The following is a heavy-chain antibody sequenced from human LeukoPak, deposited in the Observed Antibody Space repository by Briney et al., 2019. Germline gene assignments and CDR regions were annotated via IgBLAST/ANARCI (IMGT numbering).Heavy chain of an antibody. D-gene: IGHD1-7*01. CDR2: IYPGDSDT. CDR3: ARHSELLFDY. J-gene: IGHJ4*02. CDR1: GYSFTSYW. Sequence: GESLQISCKGSGYSFTSYWIGWVRPMPGKGLEWMGIIYPGDSDTRYSPSFQGQVTISADKSISTAYLQWSSLKASDTAMYCCARHSELLFDYWGQGTLGTVSA. V-gene: IGHV5-51*01.